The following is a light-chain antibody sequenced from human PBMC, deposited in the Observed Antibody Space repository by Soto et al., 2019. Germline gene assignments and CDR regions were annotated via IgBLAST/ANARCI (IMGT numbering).Light chain of an antibody. CDR2: EVN. V-gene: IGLV2-14*02. J-gene: IGLJ1*01. Sequence: QSALTQPDSLSGSPGQSITISCTGSSGDIGGFDLVSWYQQHPGKAPKLLLYEVNKRPSGVSNRFSGSKSGNTASLTISGLQADDEAYYYCSSYTSSSTYVFGTGTKLTVL. CDR3: SSYTSSSTYV. CDR1: SGDIGGFDL.